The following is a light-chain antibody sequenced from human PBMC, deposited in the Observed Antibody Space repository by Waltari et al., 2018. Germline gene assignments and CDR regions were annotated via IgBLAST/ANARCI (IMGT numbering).Light chain of an antibody. J-gene: IGLJ2*01. CDR3: QSYDRSMSGSVV. CDR1: SSNIGAGYD. CDR2: GNT. Sequence: QSVLTQPPSVSGAPGQTVTISCSGSSSNIGAGYDVPWYQHFPGRAPRLIIFGNTNRPSGVRDRFSGSKSGTSASLAITGLQAEDEADYYCQSYDRSMSGSVVFGGGTRLTVL. V-gene: IGLV1-40*01.